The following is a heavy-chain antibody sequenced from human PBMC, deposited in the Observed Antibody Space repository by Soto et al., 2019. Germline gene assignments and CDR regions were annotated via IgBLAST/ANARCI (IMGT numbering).Heavy chain of an antibody. CDR2: ISFDGSNK. CDR1: GFTFSSYG. V-gene: IGHV3-30*03. D-gene: IGHD1-26*01. CDR3: ASRVPPGTYGAPYFQH. J-gene: IGHJ1*01. Sequence: QVQLVESGGGVVQPGRSLRLSCAASGFTFSSYGMHWVRQAPGKGLEWVAVISFDGSNKYYADSVKGRFTISRDNSKNTLYLEMDSLRAEDTAVYYCASRVPPGTYGAPYFQHWGQGTLVTVSS.